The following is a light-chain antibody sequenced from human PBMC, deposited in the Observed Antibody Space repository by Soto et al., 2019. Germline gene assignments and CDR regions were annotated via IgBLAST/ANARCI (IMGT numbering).Light chain of an antibody. CDR1: QDINNF. CDR3: LQHSSFPYT. V-gene: IGKV1-17*03. Sequence: DIQMTQSPSAMSAFVGDSVTMTCRASQDINNFLAWFQQKPGRVPERLIFGTSSLQSGVPSRFSGSGSGTEFTLTISSLQPEDFATYYCLQHSSFPYTFGQGTRLEIK. J-gene: IGKJ5*01. CDR2: GTS.